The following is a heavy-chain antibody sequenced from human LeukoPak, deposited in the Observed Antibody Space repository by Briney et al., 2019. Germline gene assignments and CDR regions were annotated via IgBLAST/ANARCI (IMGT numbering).Heavy chain of an antibody. CDR3: ARGRFNYDSTGYSSFYH. Sequence: GGSLRLSCAASGSTFTSFWMGWVRQAPGKGLEWVANIKEDGSEKYYVDSVMGRFTISRDNAKNSQYLEMNSLRAEDTAVYYCARGRFNYDSTGYSSFYHWGQGTLVTVSS. CDR1: GSTFTSFW. D-gene: IGHD3-22*01. CDR2: IKEDGSEK. J-gene: IGHJ4*02. V-gene: IGHV3-7*01.